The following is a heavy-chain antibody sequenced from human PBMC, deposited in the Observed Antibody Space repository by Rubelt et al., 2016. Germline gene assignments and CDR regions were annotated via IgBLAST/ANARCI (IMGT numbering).Heavy chain of an antibody. CDR1: GGSISSSSYY. CDR3: ARGRFLEWLPPDY. V-gene: IGHV4-39*01. CDR2: IYYSGST. Sequence: QLQLQESGPRLVKLSETLSLTCTVSGGSISSSSYYWGWIRQPPGKGLEWIGSIYYSGSTYYNPSLKSRVTISVDTSKNQFSRKLSSVTAADTAVYYCARGRFLEWLPPDYWGQGTLVTVSS. J-gene: IGHJ4*02. D-gene: IGHD3-3*01.